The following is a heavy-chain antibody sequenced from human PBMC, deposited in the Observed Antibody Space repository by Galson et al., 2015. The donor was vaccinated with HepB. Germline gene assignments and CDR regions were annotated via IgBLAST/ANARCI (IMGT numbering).Heavy chain of an antibody. Sequence: SLRLSCAASGFTFDDYAMHWVRQAPGKGLEWVSSINWNSGSVGYADSVKGRFTISRDNAKNFLSLQMNSLRAEDTALYYCAKEGCSSISRYFDYWGQGTLVTVSS. CDR2: INWNSGSV. CDR1: GFTFDDYA. J-gene: IGHJ4*02. D-gene: IGHD2-2*01. V-gene: IGHV3-9*01. CDR3: AKEGCSSISRYFDY.